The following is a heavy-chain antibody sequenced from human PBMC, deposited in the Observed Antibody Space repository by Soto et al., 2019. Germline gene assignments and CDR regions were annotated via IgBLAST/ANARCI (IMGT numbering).Heavy chain of an antibody. CDR3: AREFVSSGWPRYGMDV. D-gene: IGHD6-19*01. J-gene: IGHJ6*02. CDR1: GGTFSSYA. CDR2: IIPIFGTA. V-gene: IGHV1-69*13. Sequence: SVKVSCKASGGTFSSYAISWVRQAPGQGLEWMGGIIPIFGTANYAQKFQGRVTITADESTSTAYMELSSLRSEDTAVYYCAREFVSSGWPRYGMDVWGQGTTVTVSS.